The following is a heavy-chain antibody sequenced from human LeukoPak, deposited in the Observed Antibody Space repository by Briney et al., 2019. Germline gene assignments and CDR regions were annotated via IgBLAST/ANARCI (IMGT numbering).Heavy chain of an antibody. CDR2: IKEDGSEI. V-gene: IGHV3-7*01. CDR3: ARDRGYSTFDY. CDR1: GLTFTW. Sequence: GGSLRLSCDASGLTFTWMSWVRQAPGKGLEWVANIKEDGSEINYVDSVKGRFTISRDNAKNSLYLQMNSLRVDDTAVYYCARDRGYSTFDYWGQGTLVTVSS. D-gene: IGHD4-23*01. J-gene: IGHJ4*02.